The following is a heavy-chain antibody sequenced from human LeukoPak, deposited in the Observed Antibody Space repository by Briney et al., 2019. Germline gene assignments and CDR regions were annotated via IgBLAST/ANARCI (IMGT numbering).Heavy chain of an antibody. CDR2: ISGWSSDI. J-gene: IGHJ4*02. Sequence: GGSLRLSCAGSEFTFSSYSMNWVRQAPGKGLEGVSPISGWSSDIYYADSVKGRFTISRDNSKNYLYLQMKSLRAEDTALYYCARRGYHDYSGFDYWGQGTLVTVSS. V-gene: IGHV3-21*01. CDR1: EFTFSSYS. D-gene: IGHD3-16*01. CDR3: ARRGYHDYSGFDY.